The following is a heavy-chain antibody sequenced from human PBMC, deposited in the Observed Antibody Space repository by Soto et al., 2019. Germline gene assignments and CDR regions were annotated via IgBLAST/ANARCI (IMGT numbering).Heavy chain of an antibody. V-gene: IGHV1-58*02. CDR1: GFTFTSSA. D-gene: IGHD3-10*01. CDR2: IVVGSGNT. J-gene: IGHJ6*03. CDR3: AASQFPQRRVTEYYYYYMDV. Sequence: SVKVSCKASGFTFTSSAMQWVRQARGQRLEWIGLIVVGSGNTNYAQKFQERVTITRDMSTSTAYMELSSLRSEDTAVYYCAASQFPQRRVTEYYYYYMDVWGKGTTVTVSS.